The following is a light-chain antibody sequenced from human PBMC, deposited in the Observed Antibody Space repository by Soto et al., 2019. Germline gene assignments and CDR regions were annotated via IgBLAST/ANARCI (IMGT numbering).Light chain of an antibody. CDR2: INSDGSH. CDR3: QTWGTGPWV. CDR1: SGHSSYA. J-gene: IGLJ3*02. V-gene: IGLV4-69*01. Sequence: QSVLTQSPSASASLGASVRLTCTLSSGHSSYAIAWHQQQPEKGPRYLMKINSDGSHRKGDGIPDRFSGSSSGAERYLTISRLQYEDEADYYCQTWGTGPWVFGGGTKLTVL.